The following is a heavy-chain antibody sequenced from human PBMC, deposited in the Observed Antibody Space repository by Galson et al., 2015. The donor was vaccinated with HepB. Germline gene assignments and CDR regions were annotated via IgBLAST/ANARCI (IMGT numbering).Heavy chain of an antibody. D-gene: IGHD1-14*01. CDR3: TRSGTSSRGAFDI. CDR1: GFTFSSYS. J-gene: IGHJ3*02. V-gene: IGHV3-48*01. Sequence: LRLSCAASGFTFSSYSLNWVRQAPGKGLEWVSYISSGSNTIYYADSVKGRFTISRDNAKNSLYLQMNSLRAEDTAKYYCTRSGTSSRGAFDIWGQGTIVTVSS. CDR2: ISSGSNTI.